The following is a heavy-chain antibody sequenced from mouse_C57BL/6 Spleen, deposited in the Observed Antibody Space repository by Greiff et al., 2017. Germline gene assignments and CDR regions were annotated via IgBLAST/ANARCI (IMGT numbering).Heavy chain of an antibody. Sequence: EVKVVESGGGLVQPGGSLKLSCAASGFTFSDYYMYWVRQTPEKRLEWVAYISNGGGSTYYPDTGKGRFTISRDNAKNTLYLQRSRLKAEDTAMYYCARQDDWFAYWGQGTLVTVSA. CDR2: ISNGGGST. J-gene: IGHJ3*01. V-gene: IGHV5-12*01. CDR3: ARQDDWFAY. CDR1: GFTFSDYY.